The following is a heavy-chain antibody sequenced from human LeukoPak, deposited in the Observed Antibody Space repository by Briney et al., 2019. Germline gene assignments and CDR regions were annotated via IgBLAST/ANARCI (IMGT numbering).Heavy chain of an antibody. CDR1: GFTFSSYS. CDR3: ARASLGGSEFYYFDY. D-gene: IGHD2-15*01. CDR2: ISSSSSYI. V-gene: IGHV3-21*01. Sequence: GGSLRLSCAASGFTFSSYSMNWVRQAPGKGLEWVSSISSSSSYIYYADSVKGRFTISRDNAKNSLYLQMNSLRAEDTAVYYCARASLGGSEFYYFDYWGQGTLVTVSS. J-gene: IGHJ4*02.